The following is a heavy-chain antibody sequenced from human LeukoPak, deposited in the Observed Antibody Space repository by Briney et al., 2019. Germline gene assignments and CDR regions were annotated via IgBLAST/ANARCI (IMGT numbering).Heavy chain of an antibody. CDR1: GFTLATMP. J-gene: IGHJ4*02. CDR2: ISGSSGST. CDR3: VPTPRGSSVLGDYLGY. D-gene: IGHD3-10*01. V-gene: IGHV3-23*01. Sequence: GGSLRLSCAASGFTLATMPLAGSARAPGKGLGGSPPISGSSGSTYADSVKGRFTISRDNSKNTLYLQMNSLRADDTAVYYCVPTPRGSSVLGDYLGYWGQGTLVTVSS.